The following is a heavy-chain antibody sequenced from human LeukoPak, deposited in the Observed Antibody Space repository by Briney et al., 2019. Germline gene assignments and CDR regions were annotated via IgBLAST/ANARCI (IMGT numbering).Heavy chain of an antibody. CDR3: ASVRRGFGESSKYYSYYYMDV. D-gene: IGHD3-10*01. J-gene: IGHJ6*03. CDR2: IYSSGST. Sequence: SETLSLTCRVSGASINSGSNYWGWIRQPPGKALGWIGSIYSSGSTYYNPSLKSRVIIMIDTPKNHFSLTLSSVTAADTAVYCASVRRGFGESSKYYSYYYMDVWGNGTTVTISS. V-gene: IGHV4-39*07. CDR1: GASINSGSNY.